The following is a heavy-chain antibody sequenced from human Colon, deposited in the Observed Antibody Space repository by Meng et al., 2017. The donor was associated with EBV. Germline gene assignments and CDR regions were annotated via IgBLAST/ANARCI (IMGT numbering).Heavy chain of an antibody. J-gene: IGHJ4*02. Sequence: QVQLQESGPGRVEPSQTLALTCTVSGGSMSSGNYYWSWIRQPPGKGLEWIGYIHHSGSAYYNPSLKRRVSISVDTSKNQFSLNLNSMTAADTAVYYCASFDHIPRRNYFDYWGQGTLVTVSS. D-gene: IGHD2-21*01. CDR2: IHHSGSA. CDR3: ASFDHIPRRNYFDY. CDR1: GGSMSSGNYY. V-gene: IGHV4-30-4*01.